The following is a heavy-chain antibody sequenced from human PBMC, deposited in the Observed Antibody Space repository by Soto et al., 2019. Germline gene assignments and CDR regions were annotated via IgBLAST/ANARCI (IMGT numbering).Heavy chain of an antibody. D-gene: IGHD3-22*01. J-gene: IGHJ4*02. CDR2: IKQDGSEK. V-gene: IGHV3-7*01. CDR1: GFTIGDYW. Sequence: ESGGGLVQPGGSLRLPCAASGFTIGDYWMSWVRQAPGKGLEWVANIKQDGSEKYYVDSVKGRFTISRDSAKNSLYLQMNSLRGEDTAVYYCARTIVVVVPDNFDHWGQGTLVTVSS. CDR3: ARTIVVVVPDNFDH.